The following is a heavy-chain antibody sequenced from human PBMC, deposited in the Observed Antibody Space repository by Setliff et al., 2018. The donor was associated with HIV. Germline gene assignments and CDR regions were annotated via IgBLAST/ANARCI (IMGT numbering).Heavy chain of an antibody. Sequence: SETLSLTCTVSGGSISSGSYYWTWLRQPAGKGLEWVGHIYTGGTTNYNTSLRSRVTISIDKSKNQFSLNLKSVTAADTAVYHCARGDTYWNDASGYVKSDLDAFDIWGRGTMVTVSS. V-gene: IGHV4-61*09. CDR2: IYTGGTT. CDR3: ARGDTYWNDASGYVKSDLDAFDI. J-gene: IGHJ3*02. CDR1: GGSISSGSYY. D-gene: IGHD3-22*01.